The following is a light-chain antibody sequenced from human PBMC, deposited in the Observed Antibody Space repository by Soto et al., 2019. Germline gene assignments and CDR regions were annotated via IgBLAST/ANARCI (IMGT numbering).Light chain of an antibody. V-gene: IGKV3-20*01. J-gene: IGKJ1*01. CDR2: GTS. Sequence: EIVMTQSPATLSVSPGERATLSCRASQSVSSNLAWYQQKPGQAPRLVIHGTSSRATGIPDRFSGSGSGTDFTLTISRLEPEDFAVYFCQVYGSSSKTFGQGTKVDIK. CDR1: QSVSSN. CDR3: QVYGSSSKT.